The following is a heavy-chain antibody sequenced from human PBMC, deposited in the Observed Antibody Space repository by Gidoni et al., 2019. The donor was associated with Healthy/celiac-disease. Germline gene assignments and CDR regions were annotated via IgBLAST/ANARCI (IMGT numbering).Heavy chain of an antibody. V-gene: IGHV3-33*01. CDR3: ARDPGGDFWSGYYLDY. CDR2: IWYDGSNK. CDR1: GFPFSSYG. D-gene: IGHD3-3*01. J-gene: IGHJ4*02. Sequence: QVQLVESGGGVVQPGRSLRLSCAASGFPFSSYGMHWVRQAPGKGLEWVAVIWYDGSNKYYADSVKGRFTISRDNSKNTLYLQMNSLRAEDTAVYYCARDPGGDFWSGYYLDYWGQGTLVTVSS.